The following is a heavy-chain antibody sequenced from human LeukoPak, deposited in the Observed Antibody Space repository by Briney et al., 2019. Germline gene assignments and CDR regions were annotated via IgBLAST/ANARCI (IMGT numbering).Heavy chain of an antibody. Sequence: ASVKVSCKASGYTFTGYYMHWVRQAPGQGLEWMGWINPNSGGTNYAQKFQGRVTMTRDTSISTAYMELSRLRSDDTAVYYCARERYDILTGYYRLPYLGGWGQGTLVTVSS. J-gene: IGHJ4*02. CDR1: GYTFTGYY. V-gene: IGHV1-2*02. CDR3: ARERYDILTGYYRLPYLGG. CDR2: INPNSGGT. D-gene: IGHD3-9*01.